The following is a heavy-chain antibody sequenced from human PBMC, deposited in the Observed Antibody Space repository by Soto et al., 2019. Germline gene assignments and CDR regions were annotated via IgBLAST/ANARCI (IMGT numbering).Heavy chain of an antibody. J-gene: IGHJ4*02. D-gene: IGHD6-6*01. Sequence: EVQLVESGGGLVQPGGSLRLSCAASGFTFSSYWMHWVRQAPGKGLVWVSRISGGGSTTNYADSVKGRFTISRDNAKNTLYLQMNSRRAEDTAVYYCARGGGSSPEGRDYWGQGTLVTVSS. CDR1: GFTFSSYW. CDR3: ARGGGSSPEGRDY. V-gene: IGHV3-74*01. CDR2: ISGGGSTT.